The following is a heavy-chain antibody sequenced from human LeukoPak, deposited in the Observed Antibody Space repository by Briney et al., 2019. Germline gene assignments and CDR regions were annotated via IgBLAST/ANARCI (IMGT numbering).Heavy chain of an antibody. CDR1: GFTFDDYA. Sequence: GRSLRLSCAASGFTFDDYAMHWVRQAPGKGLEWVSGISWNSGSIGYADSVKGRFTISRDNAKNSLYLQMNSLRAEDTALYYCAKAIVGAVGYWGQGTLVTVSS. CDR3: AKAIVGAVGY. D-gene: IGHD1-26*01. V-gene: IGHV3-9*01. CDR2: ISWNSGSI. J-gene: IGHJ4*02.